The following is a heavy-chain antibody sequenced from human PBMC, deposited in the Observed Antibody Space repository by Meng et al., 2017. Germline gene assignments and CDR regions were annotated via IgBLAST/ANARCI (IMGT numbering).Heavy chain of an antibody. J-gene: IGHJ4*02. CDR2: IYHSGST. Sequence: QQSGPGLGKPSGTLSLTCAVSGGSISSSNWWSWVRQSPGKGLEWIGEIYHSGSTNYNPSLQSRVTISVDKSKNQFSLKLSSVTAADTAVYYCARDRGAVAGTNFDYWGQGTLVTVSS. V-gene: IGHV4-4*02. CDR3: ARDRGAVAGTNFDY. CDR1: GGSISSSNW. D-gene: IGHD6-19*01.